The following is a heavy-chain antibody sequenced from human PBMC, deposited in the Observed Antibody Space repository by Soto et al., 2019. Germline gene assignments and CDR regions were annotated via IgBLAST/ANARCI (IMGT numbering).Heavy chain of an antibody. Sequence: KPSETLSLTCTVSGGSISSYYWSWIRQPPGKGLEWIGYIYYSGSTNYNPSLKSRVTISVDTSKNQFSLKLSSVTAADTAVYCCARDRPPLGYCSGGSCRSYYYYGMDVWGQGTTVTVSS. CDR1: GGSISSYY. CDR2: IYYSGST. D-gene: IGHD2-15*01. J-gene: IGHJ6*02. CDR3: ARDRPPLGYCSGGSCRSYYYYGMDV. V-gene: IGHV4-59*01.